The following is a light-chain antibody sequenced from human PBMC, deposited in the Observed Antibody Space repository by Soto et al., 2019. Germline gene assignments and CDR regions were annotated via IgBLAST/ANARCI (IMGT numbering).Light chain of an antibody. Sequence: EIVMTQSPATLSVSPGERATLYCKASQRISSNLAWYQQKPGQPPRLLIYGASTRATGIPARFSGSGSGTEFTLTISGLQSEDFALYYCQQYNIWPPYTFGHGTKVDIK. CDR3: QQYNIWPPYT. CDR1: QRISSN. V-gene: IGKV3-15*01. J-gene: IGKJ2*01. CDR2: GAS.